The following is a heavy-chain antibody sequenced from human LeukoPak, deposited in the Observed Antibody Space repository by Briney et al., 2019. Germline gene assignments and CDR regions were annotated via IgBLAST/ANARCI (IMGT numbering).Heavy chain of an antibody. CDR1: GGSISSYY. CDR3: ARGSSSWTSPPDY. V-gene: IGHV4-4*08. Sequence: SETLSLTCTVSGGSISSYYWSWIRQPPGKGLEWIGYIYTSGSTNYNPSLKSRVTMSVDTSKNQFSLKLSSVTAADTAVYYCARGSSSWTSPPDYWGQGTLVTVSS. J-gene: IGHJ4*02. D-gene: IGHD6-13*01. CDR2: IYTSGST.